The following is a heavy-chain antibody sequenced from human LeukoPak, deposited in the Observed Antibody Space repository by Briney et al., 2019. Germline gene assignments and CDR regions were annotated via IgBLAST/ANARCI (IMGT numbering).Heavy chain of an antibody. J-gene: IGHJ4*02. CDR2: IHTGGTT. CDR3: ASPRAYYYDSSGFDY. D-gene: IGHD3-22*01. V-gene: IGHV3-53*01. CDR1: GFDISYNY. Sequence: PGGSLRLFCVASGFDISYNYVGWVRQAPGKGLEWVSVIHTGGTTHYADSVKGRFTVSKDTSNNTVFLQMNSLRVEDTAVYYCASPRAYYYDSSGFDYWGQGTLVTVSS.